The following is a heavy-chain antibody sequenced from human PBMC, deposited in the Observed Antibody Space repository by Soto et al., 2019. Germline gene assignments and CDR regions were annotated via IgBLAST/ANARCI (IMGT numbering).Heavy chain of an antibody. J-gene: IGHJ4*02. D-gene: IGHD1-26*01. CDR1: GYPFTSYG. CDR3: ARVVSSWDFDY. Sequence: ASVKVSCKASGYPFTSYGISWVRQAPGQGLEWMGWIKPYNGNTKYAQKFQGRVTMTSDTSTTTAYMELRSLSHYDTAVYYCARVVSSWDFDYWGQGTLVTVSS. V-gene: IGHV1-18*04. CDR2: IKPYNGNT.